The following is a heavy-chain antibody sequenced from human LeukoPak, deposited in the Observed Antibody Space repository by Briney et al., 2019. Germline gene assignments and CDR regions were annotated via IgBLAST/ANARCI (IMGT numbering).Heavy chain of an antibody. CDR2: ISSSSSHT. CDR1: GFTFSTYN. V-gene: IGHV3-21*01. CDR3: TREVPHGYSGYDSRDY. Sequence: GGSLRLSCAASGFTFSTYNMNWVRQAPGKGLGWVSSISSSSSHTYYVDSVKGRFTISRDNTMNSLYLQMNSLRAEDTAVYYCTREVPHGYSGYDSRDYWGQGTLVTVSS. D-gene: IGHD5-12*01. J-gene: IGHJ4*02.